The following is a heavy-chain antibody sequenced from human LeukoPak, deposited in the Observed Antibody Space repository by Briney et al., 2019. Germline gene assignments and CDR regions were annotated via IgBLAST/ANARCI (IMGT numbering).Heavy chain of an antibody. Sequence: SETLSLTCAVYGGSFSGYYWSWIRQPPGKGLEWIGEINHSGSTNYNPSLKSRVTISVDTPRNQFSLKLSSVTAADTAVYYCARVRIYYDSSGYYEKLGYYYYGMDVWGQGTTVTVSS. CDR1: GGSFSGYY. D-gene: IGHD3-22*01. V-gene: IGHV4-34*01. CDR2: INHSGST. J-gene: IGHJ6*02. CDR3: ARVRIYYDSSGYYEKLGYYYYGMDV.